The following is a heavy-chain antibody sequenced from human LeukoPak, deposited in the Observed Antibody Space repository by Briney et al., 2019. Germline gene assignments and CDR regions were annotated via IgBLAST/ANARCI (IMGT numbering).Heavy chain of an antibody. V-gene: IGHV4-61*08. J-gene: IGHJ4*02. CDR3: ANLIYDSRGYYFDY. CDR1: GGSISSGDYY. CDR2: IHYSGST. Sequence: SETLSLTCTVSGGSISSGDYYWSWIRQHPGKGLEWIGYIHYSGSTNYNPSLKSRVTISVDTSKNQFSLKLRSVTAADTAVYYCANLIYDSRGYYFDYWGQGTLVTVSS. D-gene: IGHD3-22*01.